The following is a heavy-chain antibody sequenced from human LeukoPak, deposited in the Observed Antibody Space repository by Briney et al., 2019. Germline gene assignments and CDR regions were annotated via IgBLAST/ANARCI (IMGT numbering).Heavy chain of an antibody. CDR2: MNPNSGNT. CDR3: ARGSRLWFGELLKKYYYYGMDV. D-gene: IGHD3-10*01. J-gene: IGHJ6*02. V-gene: IGHV1-8*01. CDR1: GYTFTSYD. Sequence: ASVKVSCKASGYTFTSYDINWVRQATGQGPEWMGWMNPNSGNTGYAQKFQGRVTMTRNTSISTAYMELSSLRSEDTAVYYCARGSRLWFGELLKKYYYYGMDVWGQGTTVTVSS.